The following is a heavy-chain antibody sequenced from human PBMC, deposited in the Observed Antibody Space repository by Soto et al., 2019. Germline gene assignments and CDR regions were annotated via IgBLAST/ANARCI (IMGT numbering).Heavy chain of an antibody. Sequence: ASVKVSCKASGYTFTSYGISWLRQAPGQGLEWMGWISAYNGNTNYAQKLQGRVTMTTDTSTSTAYMELRSLRSDDTAVYYCASSAIRLGCSGGSCLTNFDYWGQGTLVTVSS. D-gene: IGHD2-15*01. CDR3: ASSAIRLGCSGGSCLTNFDY. J-gene: IGHJ4*02. CDR2: ISAYNGNT. V-gene: IGHV1-18*04. CDR1: GYTFTSYG.